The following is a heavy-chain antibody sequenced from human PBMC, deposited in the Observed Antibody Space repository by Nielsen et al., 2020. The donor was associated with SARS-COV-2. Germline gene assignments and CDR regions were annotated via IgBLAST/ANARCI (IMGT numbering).Heavy chain of an antibody. Sequence: GESLKISCAASGFTFSSYAMSWVRQAPGKGLEWVSAISGSGGSTYYADSVKGRFTISRDNSKNTLYLQMNSLRAEDTAVYYCAKCGELPRPREVNNWFDPWGQGTLVTVSS. CDR3: AKCGELPRPREVNNWFDP. D-gene: IGHD3-10*01. V-gene: IGHV3-23*01. J-gene: IGHJ5*02. CDR1: GFTFSSYA. CDR2: ISGSGGST.